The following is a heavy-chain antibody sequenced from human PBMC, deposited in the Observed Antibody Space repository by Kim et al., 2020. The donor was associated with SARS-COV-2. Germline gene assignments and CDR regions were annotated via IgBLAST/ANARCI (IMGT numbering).Heavy chain of an antibody. J-gene: IGHJ5*02. CDR2: IYYSGST. V-gene: IGHV4-59*08. Sequence: SETLSLTCTVSGGSISSYYWSWIRQPPGKGLEWIGYIYYSGSTNYNPSLKSRVTISVDTSKNQFSLKLSSVTAADTAVYYCARHGGGPDFWSGSGPNWFDPWGQGTLVTVSS. D-gene: IGHD3-3*01. CDR3: ARHGGGPDFWSGSGPNWFDP. CDR1: GGSISSYY.